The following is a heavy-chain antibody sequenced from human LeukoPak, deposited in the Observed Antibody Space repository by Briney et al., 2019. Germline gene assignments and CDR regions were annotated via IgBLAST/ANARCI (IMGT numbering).Heavy chain of an antibody. CDR2: IYYSGST. Sequence: SETLSLTCTVSGGSISSYYWSWIRQPPGKGLEWIGYIYYSGSTNYNPPLKSRVTISVDTPKNQFSLKLSSVTAADTAVYYCARQVATPTKNWFDPWGQGTLVTVSS. CDR3: ARQVATPTKNWFDP. D-gene: IGHD5-12*01. J-gene: IGHJ5*02. V-gene: IGHV4-59*08. CDR1: GGSISSYY.